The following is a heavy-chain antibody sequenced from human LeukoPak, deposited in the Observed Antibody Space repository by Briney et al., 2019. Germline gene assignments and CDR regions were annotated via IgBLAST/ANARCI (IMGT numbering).Heavy chain of an antibody. CDR2: ISSSSSTI. D-gene: IGHD6-13*01. V-gene: IGHV3-48*04. Sequence: GGSLRLSCAASGFTFSSYGMHWVRQAPGKGLEWVSYISSSSSTIYYADSVKGRFTISRDNAKNSLYLQMNSLRAEDTAVYYCARDSPAADPNWFDPWGQGTLVTVSS. CDR1: GFTFSSYG. CDR3: ARDSPAADPNWFDP. J-gene: IGHJ5*02.